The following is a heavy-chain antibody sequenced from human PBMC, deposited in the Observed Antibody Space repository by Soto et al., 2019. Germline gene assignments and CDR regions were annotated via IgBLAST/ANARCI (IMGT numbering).Heavy chain of an antibody. V-gene: IGHV3-15*01. CDR3: TTDLIYGSGSYEGYYFDY. CDR2: IKSKTDGGTT. CDR1: GFTFINAW. J-gene: IGHJ4*02. D-gene: IGHD3-10*01. Sequence: LRLSFAASGFTFINAWMSWVRQAPGKGLEWVGRIKSKTDGGTTDYAAPVKGRFTISRDDSKNTLYLQMNSPKTEDTAAYYCTTDLIYGSGSYEGYYFDYWGQGTLVTVSS.